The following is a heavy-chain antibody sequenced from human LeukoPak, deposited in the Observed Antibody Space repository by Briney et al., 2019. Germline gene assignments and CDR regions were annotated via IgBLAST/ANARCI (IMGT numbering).Heavy chain of an antibody. CDR1: GGTFISYA. CDR3: ARSGIAAATRVLPYYYYYYMDV. D-gene: IGHD6-25*01. J-gene: IGHJ6*03. CDR2: IIPIFGTA. V-gene: IGHV1-69*05. Sequence: SVKVSCKASGGTFISYAISWVRQAPGQGLEWMGGIIPIFGTANYAQKFQGRVTITTDESTSTAYMELSSLRSEDTAVYYCARSGIAAATRVLPYYYYYYMDVWGKGTTVTVSS.